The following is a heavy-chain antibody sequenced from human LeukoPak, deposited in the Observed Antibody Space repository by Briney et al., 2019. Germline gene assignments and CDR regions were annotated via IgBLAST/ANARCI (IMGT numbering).Heavy chain of an antibody. CDR2: ISNSGTTR. J-gene: IGHJ5*02. Sequence: GGSLRLSCAASGFTFSDYYMSWIRQAPGRGLEWVSYISNSGTTRDYADSVKARFTISRDNAKNSLYLQMNSLRAEDTAVYYCARDQTGITVAATGWFDPWGQGTLVTVSS. V-gene: IGHV3-11*04. CDR3: ARDQTGITVAATGWFDP. CDR1: GFTFSDYY. D-gene: IGHD6-19*01.